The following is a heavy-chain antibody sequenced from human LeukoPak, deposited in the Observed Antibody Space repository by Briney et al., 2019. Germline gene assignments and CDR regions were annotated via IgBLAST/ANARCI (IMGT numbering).Heavy chain of an antibody. D-gene: IGHD2-2*01. V-gene: IGHV3-11*05. Sequence: PGGSLRLSCAASRFTFSDYYMVWIRQAPGKGLEWISYISNSGNYANYADSVKGRFTISRDNAKNSLSLQMNSLRPDGTAVYYCARADRTSWFDYWSQGILVTVSS. CDR1: RFTFSDYY. J-gene: IGHJ4*02. CDR3: ARADRTSWFDY. CDR2: ISNSGNYA.